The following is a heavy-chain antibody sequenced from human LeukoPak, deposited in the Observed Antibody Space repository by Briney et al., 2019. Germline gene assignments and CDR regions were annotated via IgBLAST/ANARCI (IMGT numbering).Heavy chain of an antibody. V-gene: IGHV4-39*07. CDR1: GGSISSSSYY. Sequence: PSETLSLTCTVSGGSISSSSYYWGWIRQPPGKGLEWIGSIYYSGSTYYNPSLKSRLTISVDTSKNQFSLKLSSVTAADTAVYYCASGNYYYYYMDVWGKGTTVTVSS. CDR3: ASGNYYYYYMDV. CDR2: IYYSGST. J-gene: IGHJ6*03. D-gene: IGHD1-26*01.